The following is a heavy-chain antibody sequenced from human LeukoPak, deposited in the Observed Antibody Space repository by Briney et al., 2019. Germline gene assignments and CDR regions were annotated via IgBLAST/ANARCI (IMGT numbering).Heavy chain of an antibody. D-gene: IGHD6-19*01. Sequence: GGSLRLSCAASGFTFSSYAMSWVRQAPGKGLEWVSAISGSGGSTYYADSVKGRFTISSDSAKNSLYLQMNSLTAEDTAVYYCAAAGFGSGWYYFDSWGQGTLVTVSS. J-gene: IGHJ4*02. CDR2: ISGSGGST. CDR1: GFTFSSYA. V-gene: IGHV3-23*01. CDR3: AAAGFGSGWYYFDS.